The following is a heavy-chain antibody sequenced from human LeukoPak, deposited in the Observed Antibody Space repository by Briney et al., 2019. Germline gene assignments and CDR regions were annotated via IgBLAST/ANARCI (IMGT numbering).Heavy chain of an antibody. V-gene: IGHV3-21*01. CDR2: ITSSGAYT. Sequence: GGSLRLSCADSGFTFSNYNMNWVRQAPGKAMEWVSSITSSGAYTFYADSVKGRFTISRDNAKNSLYLQMDSLGPEDTAVYYCARDPYSGNYGTYYYYYMDVWGKGTTVTISS. CDR1: GFTFSNYN. CDR3: ARDPYSGNYGTYYYYYMDV. J-gene: IGHJ6*03. D-gene: IGHD1-26*01.